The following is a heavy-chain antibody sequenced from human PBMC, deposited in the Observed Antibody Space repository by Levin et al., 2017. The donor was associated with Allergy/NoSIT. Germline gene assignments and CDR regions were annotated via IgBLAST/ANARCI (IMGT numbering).Heavy chain of an antibody. CDR2: INGPGTTS. Sequence: PGGSLRLSCAASGFTFNNYWMHWVRQAPGKGLVWVSRINGPGTTSSYADSVVKGRFTISRDNAKNTLDLQMNSLRADDTAVYYCAKIRSSSSNDAFDIWGQGTMVTVSS. D-gene: IGHD6-6*01. V-gene: IGHV3-74*01. CDR1: GFTFNNYW. CDR3: AKIRSSSSNDAFDI. J-gene: IGHJ3*02.